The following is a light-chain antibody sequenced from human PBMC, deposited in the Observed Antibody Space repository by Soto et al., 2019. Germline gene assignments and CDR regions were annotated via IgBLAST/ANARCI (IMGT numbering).Light chain of an antibody. CDR2: AAS. CDR1: QSISSY. J-gene: IGKJ2*01. Sequence: DIQMTQSPSSLSASVGDRVTITCRASQSISSYLNWYQQKPGKAPKLLIYAASSLQSGVPSRFSGSGSGTDFTLTISSLQPEDFATYYCQPSYSTPQYTFGQGTKLEIK. V-gene: IGKV1-39*01. CDR3: QPSYSTPQYT.